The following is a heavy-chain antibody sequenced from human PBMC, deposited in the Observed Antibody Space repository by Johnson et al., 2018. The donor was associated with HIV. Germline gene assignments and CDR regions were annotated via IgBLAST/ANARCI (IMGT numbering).Heavy chain of an antibody. CDR1: GFTFSSYA. CDR3: ARDGGWTDAFDI. J-gene: IGHJ3*02. V-gene: IGHV3-66*01. D-gene: IGHD6-19*01. CDR2: IYSGGST. Sequence: VQLVESGGGVVQPGGSLRLSCAASGFTFSSYAMSWVRQAPGKGLEWVSVIYSGGSTYYADSVKGRFTISRDNSKNTLYLQMNSLRAEDTAVYYCARDGGWTDAFDIWGQGTMVTVSS.